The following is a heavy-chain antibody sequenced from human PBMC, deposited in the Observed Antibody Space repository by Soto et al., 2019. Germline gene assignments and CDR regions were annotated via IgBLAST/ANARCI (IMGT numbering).Heavy chain of an antibody. V-gene: IGHV3-9*01. CDR3: AKDMGDYYGSGSYSTYGMDV. J-gene: IGHJ6*02. CDR2: ISWNSGSI. Sequence: HPGGSLRLSCAASGFIFDDYAMHWVRQAPGKGLEWVSGISWNSGSIGYADSVEGRFTISRDNAKNSLYLEMKSLRAEDTALYYCAKDMGDYYGSGSYSTYGMDVWGQGTTVTVSS. CDR1: GFIFDDYA. D-gene: IGHD3-10*01.